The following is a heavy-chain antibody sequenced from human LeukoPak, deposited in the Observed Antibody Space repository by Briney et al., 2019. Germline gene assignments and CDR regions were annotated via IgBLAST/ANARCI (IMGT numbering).Heavy chain of an antibody. CDR3: AKDDAEYFQH. CDR2: IRFDGSYK. Sequence: PGGSLRLSCAASGFTFSSYGMHWVRQAPGKGLEWVAFIRFDGSYKSYADSVKGRFTISRDNSKNTLYLQMNSLRAEDTAVYYCAKDDAEYFQHWGQGTLVTASS. CDR1: GFTFSSYG. V-gene: IGHV3-30*02. J-gene: IGHJ1*01.